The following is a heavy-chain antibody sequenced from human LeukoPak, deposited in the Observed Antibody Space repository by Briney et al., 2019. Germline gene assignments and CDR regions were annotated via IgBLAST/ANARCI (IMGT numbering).Heavy chain of an antibody. CDR2: INHSGST. J-gene: IGHJ4*02. Sequence: SETLSLTCAVYGGSFSGYSWTWIRQPPGKGLEWIGEINHSGSTNYNPSLKSRVTISVDTSKDQFSLKLTSVTAADTAVYYCARGAPGYWGQGTLVTVSS. V-gene: IGHV4-34*01. CDR1: GGSFSGYS. CDR3: ARGAPGY.